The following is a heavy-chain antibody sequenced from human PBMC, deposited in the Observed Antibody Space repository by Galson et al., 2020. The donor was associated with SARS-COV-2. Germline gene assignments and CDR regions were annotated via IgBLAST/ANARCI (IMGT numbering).Heavy chain of an antibody. CDR3: ATDRITKFFAVDV. CDR1: GFSFSTWW. Sequence: TGGPLRLSCAASGFSFSTWWMHWVRQVTGKGPVWVSHLNDFGTGTKYADSVKGRFTISRDNAKSTLYLQMNSLTAEDTAVYYCATDRITKFFAVDVWVQGTMVTVSS. D-gene: IGHD3-10*02. J-gene: IGHJ3*01. V-gene: IGHV3-74*03. CDR2: LNDFGTGT.